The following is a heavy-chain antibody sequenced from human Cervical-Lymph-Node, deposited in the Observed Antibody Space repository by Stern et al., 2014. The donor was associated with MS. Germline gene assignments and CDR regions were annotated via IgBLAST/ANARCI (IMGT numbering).Heavy chain of an antibody. Sequence: VQLVQSGAEVKKPGSSVKVSCKASGDTFSSYAINWVRQVPGQGLEWMGGITPLFGTTNYAQKFQGRVTITADKSTNTAYMELMTLRSEDTAVYYCARGGGLVGYFDYWGQGTLVIVSS. V-gene: IGHV1-69*06. CDR2: ITPLFGTT. CDR1: GDTFSSYA. D-gene: IGHD1-26*01. J-gene: IGHJ4*02. CDR3: ARGGGLVGYFDY.